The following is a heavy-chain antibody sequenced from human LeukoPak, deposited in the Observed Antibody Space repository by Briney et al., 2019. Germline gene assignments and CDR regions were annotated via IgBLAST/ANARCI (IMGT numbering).Heavy chain of an antibody. CDR1: GGTFSSYA. CDR3: ARGPGATPKYTFDY. Sequence: GSSVKVSCKASGGTFSSYAISWVRQAPGQGLEWMGEIIPIFGTANYAQKFQGRVTITTDESTSTAYMELSSLRSEDTAVYYCARGPGATPKYTFDYWGQGTLVTVSS. V-gene: IGHV1-69*05. J-gene: IGHJ4*02. CDR2: IIPIFGTA. D-gene: IGHD1-26*01.